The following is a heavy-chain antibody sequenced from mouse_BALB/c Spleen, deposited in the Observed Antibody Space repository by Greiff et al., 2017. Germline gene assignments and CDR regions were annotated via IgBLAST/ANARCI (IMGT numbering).Heavy chain of an antibody. J-gene: IGHJ3*01. D-gene: IGHD2-4*01. Sequence: EVKLQESGAELVKPGASVKLSCTASGFNIKDTYMHWVKQRPEQGLEWIGRIDPANGNTKYDPKFQGKATITADTSSNTAYLQLSSLTSEDTAVYYCARGYDYGFAYWGQGTLVTVSA. CDR1: GFNIKDTY. CDR3: ARGYDYGFAY. V-gene: IGHV14-3*02. CDR2: IDPANGNT.